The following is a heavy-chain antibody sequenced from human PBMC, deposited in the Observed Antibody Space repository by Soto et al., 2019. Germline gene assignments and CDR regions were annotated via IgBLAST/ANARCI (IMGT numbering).Heavy chain of an antibody. CDR2: ISYDSSNK. J-gene: IGHJ4*02. Sequence: VQLLESGGGLIQPGGSLRLSCAASGFTFSYGIHWLRQAPGKGLALVAYISYDSSNKFYGDSVKGRFTISRDNSKNTQFLQMNSLRAEDTAVYYCAKLVIGYCSGNTCDDYWGQGTLVAVSS. CDR1: GFTFSYG. CDR3: AKLVIGYCSGNTCDDY. D-gene: IGHD2-15*01. V-gene: IGHV3-30*18.